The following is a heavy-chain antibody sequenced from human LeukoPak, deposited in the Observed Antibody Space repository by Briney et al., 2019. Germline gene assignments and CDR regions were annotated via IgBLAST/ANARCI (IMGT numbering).Heavy chain of an antibody. V-gene: IGHV3-43*02. CDR2: ISGDGGST. CDR3: AKDVGYSYGPGHYNWFDP. J-gene: IGHJ5*02. D-gene: IGHD5-18*01. Sequence: PGGSLRLSCAASGFTFDDYAMHWVRQAPGKGLEWVSLISGDGGSTYYADSVKGRFTISRDNSKNSLYLQMNRLRTEDTALYYCAKDVGYSYGPGHYNWFDPWGQGTLVTVSS. CDR1: GFTFDDYA.